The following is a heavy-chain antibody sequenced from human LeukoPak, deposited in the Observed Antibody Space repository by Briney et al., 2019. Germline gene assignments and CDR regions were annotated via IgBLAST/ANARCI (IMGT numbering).Heavy chain of an antibody. CDR3: ASQPNSYGGEYYFDY. Sequence: GGSLRLSCAASGFTFSSYAMHWVRQAPGKGLVWVSRINSDGSSTSYADSVKGRFTISRDNAKNTLYLQMNSLRAEDTAVYYCASQPNSYGGEYYFDYWGQGTLVTVSS. CDR1: GFTFSSYA. CDR2: INSDGSST. J-gene: IGHJ4*02. V-gene: IGHV3-74*01. D-gene: IGHD5-18*01.